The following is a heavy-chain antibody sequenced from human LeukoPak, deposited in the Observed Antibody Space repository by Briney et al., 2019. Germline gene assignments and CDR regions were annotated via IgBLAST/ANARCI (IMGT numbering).Heavy chain of an antibody. CDR2: INPGNGAT. V-gene: IGHV1-2*02. J-gene: IGHJ4*02. CDR1: GYSLSDDH. Sequence: ASVKVSCKASGYSLSDDHLHWVRQAPGQGLEWMGDINPGNGATKYAQKFQGRVTMTRDTSISTVYMDLSGLTPDDTAVYYCARDPQYTFGYPTYDCWGQGTLVTVSS. CDR3: ARDPQYTFGYPTYDC. D-gene: IGHD2-2*03.